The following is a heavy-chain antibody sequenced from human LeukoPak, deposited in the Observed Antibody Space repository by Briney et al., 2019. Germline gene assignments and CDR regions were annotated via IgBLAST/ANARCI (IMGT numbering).Heavy chain of an antibody. CDR3: ARVGSSSWYSRFDP. J-gene: IGHJ5*02. V-gene: IGHV1-8*01. Sequence: ASVKVSCKASGYTFTSYDINWARQATGQGLEWMGWMNPNSGNTGYAQKFQGRVTMTRNTSISTAYMELSSLRSEDTAVYYCARVGSSSWYSRFDPWGQGTPVTVSS. CDR2: MNPNSGNT. D-gene: IGHD6-13*01. CDR1: GYTFTSYD.